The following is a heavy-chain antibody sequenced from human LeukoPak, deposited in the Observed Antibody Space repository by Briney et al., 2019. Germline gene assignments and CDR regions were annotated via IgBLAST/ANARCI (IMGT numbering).Heavy chain of an antibody. CDR2: IYNDGST. D-gene: IGHD2/OR15-2a*01. Sequence: GGSLRLSCAASGLTVSSSYMSWVRQAPGKGLEWVSIIYNDGSTYYADSMKGRFTISRDNSKNALYLQVNSLRAEDTAMYYCARNILFAFDIWGQGTMVTVSS. V-gene: IGHV3-53*01. CDR3: ARNILFAFDI. J-gene: IGHJ3*02. CDR1: GLTVSSSY.